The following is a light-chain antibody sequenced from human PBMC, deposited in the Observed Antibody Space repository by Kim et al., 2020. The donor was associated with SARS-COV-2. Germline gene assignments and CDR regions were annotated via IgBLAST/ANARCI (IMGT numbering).Light chain of an antibody. CDR3: QAWGSSTV. J-gene: IGLJ1*01. Sequence: SLSPGQTATITCAGDKLGDKDVCWYQQKPGQSPVLVIFQDNKRPSEFPERFSGSNSGNTASLTISGTQAMDEADYYCQAWGSSTVFGTGTKVTV. CDR1: KLGDKD. V-gene: IGLV3-1*01. CDR2: QDN.